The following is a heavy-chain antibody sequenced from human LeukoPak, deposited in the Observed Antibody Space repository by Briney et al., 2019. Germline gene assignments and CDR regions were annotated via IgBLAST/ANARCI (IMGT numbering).Heavy chain of an antibody. CDR1: GFTFSSYG. Sequence: GGSLRLSCAASGFTFSSYGMHWVRQAPGKGLEWVAFIRYDGSNKYYADSVKGRFTISRDNSKNTLYVQMNSLRAEDRAVYYCAKGHLSSSDYYDSSGLRYWGQGTLVTVSS. CDR3: AKGHLSSSDYYDSSGLRY. D-gene: IGHD3-22*01. J-gene: IGHJ4*02. CDR2: IRYDGSNK. V-gene: IGHV3-30*02.